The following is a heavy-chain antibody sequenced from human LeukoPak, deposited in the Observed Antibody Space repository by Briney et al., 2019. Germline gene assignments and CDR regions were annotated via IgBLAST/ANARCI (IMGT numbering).Heavy chain of an antibody. J-gene: IGHJ4*02. V-gene: IGHV4-59*01. CDR1: GGSISTYY. D-gene: IGHD5-12*01. Sequence: SETLSLTCTLSGGSISTYYWSWIRQPPGKELEWIGYIYHSGSTNYNPSLKSRVTISVDTSKNQFSLKLISVTAADTAVYYCARGGGYASPIGYWGQGALVTVSS. CDR3: ARGGGYASPIGY. CDR2: IYHSGST.